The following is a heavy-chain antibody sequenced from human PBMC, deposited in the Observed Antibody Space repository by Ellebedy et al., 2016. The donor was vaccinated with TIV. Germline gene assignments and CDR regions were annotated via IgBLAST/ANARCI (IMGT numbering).Heavy chain of an antibody. CDR3: AKGDQITMHL. CDR2: ISYSGDLM. J-gene: IGHJ2*01. CDR1: GFTFSSYW. V-gene: IGHV3-48*04. D-gene: IGHD3-3*01. Sequence: GESLKISCAASGFTFSSYWMHWVRQAPGKGPEWVSYISYSGDLMYYADSVKGRFTTSRDNAENTLYLQMNSLRAEDTAVYYCAKGDQITMHLWGRGTLVTVSS.